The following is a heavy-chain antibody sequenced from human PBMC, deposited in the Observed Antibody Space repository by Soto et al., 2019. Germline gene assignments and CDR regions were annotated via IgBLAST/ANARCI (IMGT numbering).Heavy chain of an antibody. CDR3: ARVQSGSYYFILDY. Sequence: SETLSLTCTVSGGSISSYYWSWIRQPPGKGLEWIGYIYYSGSTNYNPSLKSRVTISVDTSKNQFSLKLSSVTAADTAVYYCARVQSGSYYFILDYWGQGTLVTVSS. CDR1: GGSISSYY. V-gene: IGHV4-59*01. CDR2: IYYSGST. D-gene: IGHD1-26*01. J-gene: IGHJ4*02.